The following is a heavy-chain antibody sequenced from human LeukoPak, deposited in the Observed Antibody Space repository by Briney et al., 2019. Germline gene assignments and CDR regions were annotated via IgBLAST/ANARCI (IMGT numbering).Heavy chain of an antibody. Sequence: GGSLRLSCAASGFTFSSYWMSWVRQAPGKGLEWVAVISYDGSNKYYADSVKGRFTISRDNFKNTLYLQMNSLRAEDTAVYYCARAAPPYYDYVWGSPYYWGQGTLVTVSS. D-gene: IGHD3-16*01. V-gene: IGHV3-30-3*01. CDR1: GFTFSSYW. CDR2: ISYDGSNK. CDR3: ARAAPPYYDYVWGSPYY. J-gene: IGHJ4*02.